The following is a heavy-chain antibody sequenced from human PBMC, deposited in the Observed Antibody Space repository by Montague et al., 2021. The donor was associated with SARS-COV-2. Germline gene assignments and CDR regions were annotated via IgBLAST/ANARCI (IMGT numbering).Heavy chain of an antibody. CDR2: INHSGST. J-gene: IGHJ4*02. CDR1: GGSFSGYY. Sequence: SETLSLTCAVYGGSFSGYYWSWIRQSPGKGLEWIGEINHSGSTNYNPSLKSRVTISVDTSKNQFSLKLGSVTAADTAVYFCAIFPSGYYDSSGYHIWGQGTLVTVSS. V-gene: IGHV4-34*01. CDR3: AIFPSGYYDSSGYHI. D-gene: IGHD3-22*01.